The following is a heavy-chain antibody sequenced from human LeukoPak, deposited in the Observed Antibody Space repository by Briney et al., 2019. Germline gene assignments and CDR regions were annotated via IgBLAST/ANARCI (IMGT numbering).Heavy chain of an antibody. CDR1: GFTFSNHG. J-gene: IGHJ6*04. Sequence: PGGSLRLSCAASGFTFSNHGMHWVRQAPGKGLEGVAVISYDGSNKYYADAVKGRFTISRDNSKNTLDLQMNSLRVEDTAVYYCAKDLRAVGMVRGVGYYYYGMDVWGKGTTVTVSP. CDR2: ISYDGSNK. CDR3: AKDLRAVGMVRGVGYYYYGMDV. D-gene: IGHD3-10*01. V-gene: IGHV3-30*18.